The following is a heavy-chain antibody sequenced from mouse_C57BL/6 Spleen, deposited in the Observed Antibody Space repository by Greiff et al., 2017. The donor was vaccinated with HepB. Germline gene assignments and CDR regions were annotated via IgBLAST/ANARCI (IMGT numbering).Heavy chain of an antibody. CDR3: ARGVSNSGGYFDY. CDR2: IYPGDGDT. D-gene: IGHD2-5*01. CDR1: GYAFSSSW. Sequence: VQLQQSGPELVKPGASVKISCKASGYAFSSSWMNWVKQRPGKGLEWIGRIYPGDGDTNYNGKFKGKATLTADKSSSTAYMQLSSLTSEDSAVYFWARGVSNSGGYFDYWGQGTTLTVSS. J-gene: IGHJ2*01. V-gene: IGHV1-82*01.